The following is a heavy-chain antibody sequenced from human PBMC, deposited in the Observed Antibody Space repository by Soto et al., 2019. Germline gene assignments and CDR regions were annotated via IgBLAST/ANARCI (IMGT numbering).Heavy chain of an antibody. CDR1: GGSFSDTY. CDR2: MYNTGST. J-gene: IGHJ4*02. V-gene: IGHV4-59*12. CDR3: AGKPNALYYFDY. Sequence: PSETLSLTCAVYGGSFSDTYWNWFRQPPGKGLEWIGYMYNTGSTVYNPSFKSRVTISIDTSKHQFSLKLRSVTAADTAVYYCAGKPNALYYFDYWGQGTLVTVSS. D-gene: IGHD2-8*01.